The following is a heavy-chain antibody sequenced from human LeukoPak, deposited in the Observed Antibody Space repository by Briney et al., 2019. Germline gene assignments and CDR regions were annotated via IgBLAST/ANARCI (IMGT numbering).Heavy chain of an antibody. CDR2: IYNSGST. J-gene: IGHJ4*02. D-gene: IGHD3-22*01. CDR1: NGSISNYY. CDR3: ARVRSAYFDY. V-gene: IGHV4-59*01. Sequence: PSETLSLTCTVSNGSISNYYWSWIRQPRGKGLEWIGYIYNSGSTNYNPSLKSRVTISVDTSKNQFSLKLTSVTAADTAVYYCARVRSAYFDYWGQGTLVTVSS.